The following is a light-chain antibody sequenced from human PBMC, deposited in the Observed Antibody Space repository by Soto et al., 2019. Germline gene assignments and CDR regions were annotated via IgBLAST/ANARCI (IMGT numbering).Light chain of an antibody. CDR1: QSLVYSDGNTY. J-gene: IGKJ1*01. CDR2: KVS. CDR3: MQGTHWPWT. Sequence: DVVMTQSPLSLPVTLGQPASISCRSSQSLVYSDGNTYLSWFQQRPGQSPRRLIYKVSNRDSGVPDRFSGSGSDTDFTLKISRVEAEDVGIYYCMQGTHWPWTFGQGTKVEIK. V-gene: IGKV2-30*01.